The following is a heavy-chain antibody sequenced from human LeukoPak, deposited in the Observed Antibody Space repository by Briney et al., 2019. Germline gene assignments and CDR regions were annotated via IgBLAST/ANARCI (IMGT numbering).Heavy chain of an antibody. D-gene: IGHD3-10*01. CDR3: ARDSYGSGSYYDERSAFDI. J-gene: IGHJ3*02. CDR2: IYHSGST. V-gene: IGHV4-4*02. CDR1: GGSISSSNW. Sequence: TSETLSLTCAVSGGSISSSNWWSWVRPPPGKGLEWIGEIYHSGSTNYNPSLKSRVTISVDKSKNQFSLKLSSVTAADTAVYYCARDSYGSGSYYDERSAFDIWGQGTMVTVSS.